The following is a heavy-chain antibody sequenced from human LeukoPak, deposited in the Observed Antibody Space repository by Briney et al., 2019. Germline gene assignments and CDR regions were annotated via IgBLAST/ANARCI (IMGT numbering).Heavy chain of an antibody. D-gene: IGHD6-6*01. CDR3: ARRTDTSSSGFDY. J-gene: IGHJ4*02. CDR1: GGSISSYY. CDR2: IYYSGSA. Sequence: SETLSLTCTVSGGSISSYYWSWIRQPPGKGLEWIGYIYYSGSANYNPSLKSRVTISVDTSKNQFSLKLSSVTAADTAVYYCARRTDTSSSGFDYWGQGTLVTVSS. V-gene: IGHV4-59*08.